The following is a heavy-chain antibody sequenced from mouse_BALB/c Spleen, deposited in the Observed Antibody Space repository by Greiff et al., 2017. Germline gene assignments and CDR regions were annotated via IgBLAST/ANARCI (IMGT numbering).Heavy chain of an antibody. Sequence: EVQGVESGGGLVQPGGSRKLSCAASGFTFSSFGMHWVRQAPEKGLEWVAYISSGSSTIYYADTVKGRFTISRDNPKNTLFLQMTSLRSEDTAMYYCARDYVTTFAYWGQGTLVTVSA. CDR2: ISSGSSTI. CDR1: GFTFSSFG. J-gene: IGHJ3*01. D-gene: IGHD1-1*01. CDR3: ARDYVTTFAY. V-gene: IGHV5-17*02.